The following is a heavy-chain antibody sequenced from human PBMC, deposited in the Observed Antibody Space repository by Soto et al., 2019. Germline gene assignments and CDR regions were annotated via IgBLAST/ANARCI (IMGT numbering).Heavy chain of an antibody. D-gene: IGHD3-10*01. CDR2: IGTLSDT. CDR3: ARGRSFSYDSTPPPMFDP. V-gene: IGHV3-13*01. Sequence: DVQLVESGGRLVQPGGSLRLSCAGSGFAFSTFDIHWVRQAPGKGLEWVSGIGTLSDTFYAASVQGRFTISRQNVKNSVYLQMNSLRAGDTAFYYCARGRSFSYDSTPPPMFDPWGQGTLVTVSS. CDR1: GFAFSTFD. J-gene: IGHJ5*02.